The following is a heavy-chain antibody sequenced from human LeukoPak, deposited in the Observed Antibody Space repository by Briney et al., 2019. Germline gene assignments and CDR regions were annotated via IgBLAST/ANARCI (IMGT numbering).Heavy chain of an antibody. J-gene: IGHJ5*02. Sequence: PGGSLRLSCAASGFTFSSYSMNWVRQAPGKELEWVSSISSSSSYIYYADSVKGRFTISRDNAKNSLYLQMNSLRAEDTAVYYCARDLRAAAGVFDPWGQGTLVTVSS. CDR2: ISSSSSYI. V-gene: IGHV3-21*01. CDR1: GFTFSSYS. D-gene: IGHD6-13*01. CDR3: ARDLRAAAGVFDP.